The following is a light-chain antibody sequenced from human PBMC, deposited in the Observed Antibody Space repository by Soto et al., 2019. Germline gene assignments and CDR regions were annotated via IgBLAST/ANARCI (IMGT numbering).Light chain of an antibody. CDR2: EVN. J-gene: IGLJ2*01. CDR1: SSDVGGYNY. V-gene: IGLV2-8*01. Sequence: QSALTQPPSASGSPGQSVTIPCTGTSSDVGGYNYVSWYQQHPGKAPRLMIYEVNKRPSGVPYRFSGSKSGNTASLTVSGLQAVDEAVYYCSSYAGNNVLVFGGGTKLTVL. CDR3: SSYAGNNVLV.